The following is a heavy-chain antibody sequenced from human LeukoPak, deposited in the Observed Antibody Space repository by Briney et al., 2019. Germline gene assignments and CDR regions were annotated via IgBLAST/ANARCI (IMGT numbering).Heavy chain of an antibody. J-gene: IGHJ4*02. CDR2: ISSSSSTI. D-gene: IGHD5-24*01. CDR3: ARDPLELRLTPFDY. V-gene: IGHV3-48*01. CDR1: GFTFSGYS. Sequence: GGSLRLSCAASGFTFSGYSMNWVRQAPGKGLEWVSYISSSSSTIYYADSVKGRFTISRDNAKNSLYLQMNSLRAEDTAVYYCARDPLELRLTPFDYWGQGTLVTVSS.